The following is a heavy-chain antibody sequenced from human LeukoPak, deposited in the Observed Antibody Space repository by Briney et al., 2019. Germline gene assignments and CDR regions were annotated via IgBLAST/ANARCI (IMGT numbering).Heavy chain of an antibody. CDR2: IWYDGSNK. Sequence: GGSLRPSCAASGFTFSSYGMHWVRQAPGKGLEWVAVIWYDGSNKYYADSVKGRFTISRDNSKNTLYLQMNSLRAEDTAVYYCARDGNYYDSSGYLDYWGQGTLVTVSS. D-gene: IGHD3-22*01. J-gene: IGHJ4*02. CDR3: ARDGNYYDSSGYLDY. V-gene: IGHV3-33*01. CDR1: GFTFSSYG.